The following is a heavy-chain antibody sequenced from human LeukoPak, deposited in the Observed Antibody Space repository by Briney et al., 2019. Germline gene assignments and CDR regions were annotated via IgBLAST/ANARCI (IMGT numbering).Heavy chain of an antibody. Sequence: GESLKISCKASGYSFTNYWIGWVRQMPGKGLEWMGIIYPSDSDIRYSPSFQGQVTISADKSINTAYLQWSSLKASDTAIYYCARAGTSNYRFFDSWGQGTLVAVSS. J-gene: IGHJ4*02. CDR3: ARAGTSNYRFFDS. D-gene: IGHD4-4*01. CDR2: IYPSDSDI. CDR1: GYSFTNYW. V-gene: IGHV5-51*01.